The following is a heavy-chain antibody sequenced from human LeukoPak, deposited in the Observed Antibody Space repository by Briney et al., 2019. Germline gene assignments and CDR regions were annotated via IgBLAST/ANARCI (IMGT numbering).Heavy chain of an antibody. D-gene: IGHD2-21*02. V-gene: IGHV3-23*01. CDR2: ISGSGDTT. CDR1: GFSFSSYF. CDR3: AKDAAYCDGDCYPYYFDY. J-gene: IGHJ4*02. Sequence: GGSLRLSCAASGFSFSSYFMHWVRQAPGKGLEWVSAISGSGDTTYYADSVKGRFTISRDNSKNTLYLQMNSLRAEDTAVYYCAKDAAYCDGDCYPYYFDYWGQGTLVTVSS.